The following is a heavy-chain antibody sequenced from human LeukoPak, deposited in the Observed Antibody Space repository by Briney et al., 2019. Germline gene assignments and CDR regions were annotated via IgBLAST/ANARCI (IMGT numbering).Heavy chain of an antibody. CDR1: GYTFTSYG. Sequence: ASVKVSCKASGYTFTSYGISWVRQAPGQGLEWMGWISAYNGNTNYAQKLQGRVTMTTDTSTSTAYMELRSLRSDDTAVYYCAVYDSSGYYLDYGGQGTLVTVSS. J-gene: IGHJ4*02. V-gene: IGHV1-18*01. D-gene: IGHD3-22*01. CDR2: ISAYNGNT. CDR3: AVYDSSGYYLDY.